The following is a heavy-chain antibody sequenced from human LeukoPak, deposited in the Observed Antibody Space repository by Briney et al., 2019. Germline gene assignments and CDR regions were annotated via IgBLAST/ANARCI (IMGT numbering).Heavy chain of an antibody. J-gene: IGHJ6*03. CDR1: GDTFSSYA. CDR3: AVRQSPRDKGKWLQLSLGYYYYYMDV. V-gene: IGHV1-69*13. D-gene: IGHD5-24*01. CDR2: IIPIFGIA. Sequence: ASVKVSCKASGDTFSSYAISWVRQAPGQGLEWMGGIIPIFGIANYAQKFQGRVTVTADESTSTAYMELSSLRAEDTAVYYCAVRQSPRDKGKWLQLSLGYYYYYMDVWGKGTTVTISS.